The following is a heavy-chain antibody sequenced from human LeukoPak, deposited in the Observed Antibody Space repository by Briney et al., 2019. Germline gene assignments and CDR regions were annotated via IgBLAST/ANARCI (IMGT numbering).Heavy chain of an antibody. Sequence: GGSLRLSCAASGFTFSSYGMHWVRQAPGKGLEWVAVISYDGSNKYYADSVEGRFTISRDNPRNTLYMQMNSLRDEDTALYYCAIMHGYYDGSGYWVQWGQGTLVTVSS. CDR1: GFTFSSYG. CDR2: ISYDGSNK. V-gene: IGHV3-30*03. J-gene: IGHJ1*01. D-gene: IGHD3-22*01. CDR3: AIMHGYYDGSGYWVQ.